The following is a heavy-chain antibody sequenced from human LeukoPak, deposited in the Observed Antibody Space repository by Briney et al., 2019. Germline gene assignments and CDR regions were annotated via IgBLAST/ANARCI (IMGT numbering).Heavy chain of an antibody. Sequence: KPSETLSLTCAVYGGSFSGYYWSWIRQPPGKGLEWIEEINHSGSTNYNPSLKSRVTISVDTSKNQFSLKLSSVTAADMAVYYCARGAAAAGKRAYFQHWGQGTLVTVSS. V-gene: IGHV4-34*01. CDR2: INHSGST. CDR1: GGSFSGYY. D-gene: IGHD6-13*01. CDR3: ARGAAAAGKRAYFQH. J-gene: IGHJ1*01.